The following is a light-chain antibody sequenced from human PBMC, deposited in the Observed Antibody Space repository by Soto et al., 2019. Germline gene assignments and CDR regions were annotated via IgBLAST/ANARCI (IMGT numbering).Light chain of an antibody. V-gene: IGKV3-15*01. J-gene: IGKJ1*01. CDR3: QQYNNWWT. Sequence: EIVMTQSPVTLSVSPGERATLSCRAGQRVSSNLAWSQQKPGQAPRPRIYGASTRAAGIPARLAGRWCGTEFTLTSSSMQFADSAVYYCQQYNNWWTFGQGTNVDIK. CDR2: GAS. CDR1: QRVSSN.